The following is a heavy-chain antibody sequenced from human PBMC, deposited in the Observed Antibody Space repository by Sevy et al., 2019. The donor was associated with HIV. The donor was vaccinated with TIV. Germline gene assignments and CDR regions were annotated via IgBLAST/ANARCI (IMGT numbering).Heavy chain of an antibody. CDR2: ISYDGSNK. CDR3: ARDRGSGKNVFFDY. V-gene: IGHV3-30-3*01. Sequence: GGSLRLSCAASAFTFSTYAMHWVRQAPGKGLEWVALISYDGSNKYYADSVKGRFTISRDNSKNTLYLQMNSLRTEDTAVYYCARDRGSGKNVFFDYWGQGTLVTVSS. D-gene: IGHD3-10*01. J-gene: IGHJ4*02. CDR1: AFTFSTYA.